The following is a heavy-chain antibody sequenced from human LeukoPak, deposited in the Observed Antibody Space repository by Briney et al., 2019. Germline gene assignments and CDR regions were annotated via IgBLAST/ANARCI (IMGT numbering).Heavy chain of an antibody. Sequence: PGGSLRLSCAASGFTVSSNYMSWVRQAPGKGLEWVSVIYSGGSTYYADSVKGRFTISRDNSKNTLYLQMNSLRAEDTAVYYCATNVGHYGDYYFDCWGQGTLVTVSS. D-gene: IGHD4-17*01. CDR2: IYSGGST. J-gene: IGHJ4*02. CDR1: GFTVSSNY. CDR3: ATNVGHYGDYYFDC. V-gene: IGHV3-53*01.